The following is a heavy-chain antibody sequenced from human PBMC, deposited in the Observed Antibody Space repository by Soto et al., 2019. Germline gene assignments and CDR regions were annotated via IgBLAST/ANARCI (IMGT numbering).Heavy chain of an antibody. J-gene: IGHJ5*02. V-gene: IGHV2-26*01. CDR1: GFSLSNDRMG. Sequence: QVTLKESGPVLVKPTETLTLTCTVSGFSLSNDRMGVSWIRQPPGKALEWLAHIFSKDEKSYSTSLKSSLTISKDTSKSQVVLTMTNMDPVDTATYYCARILTQQLVLKNWFDPWGQGTLVTVSS. CDR2: IFSKDEK. D-gene: IGHD6-13*01. CDR3: ARILTQQLVLKNWFDP.